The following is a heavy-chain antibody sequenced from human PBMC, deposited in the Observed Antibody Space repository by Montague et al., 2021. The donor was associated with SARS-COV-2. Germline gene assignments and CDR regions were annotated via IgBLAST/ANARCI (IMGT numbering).Heavy chain of an antibody. CDR1: GFTFRSHW. J-gene: IGHJ6*02. D-gene: IGHD3-3*01. Sequence: SLRLSCAASGFTFRSHWMHWVRQVPEKGLVWVSRIDNDESSTNYVDSVKGRFTISRDNAKNTLDLQMNSLRVEDTAVYYCARGVGITIFGDLSLEGDYYYSMDVWGQGTAVTVSS. V-gene: IGHV3-74*01. CDR3: ARGVGITIFGDLSLEGDYYYSMDV. CDR2: IDNDESST.